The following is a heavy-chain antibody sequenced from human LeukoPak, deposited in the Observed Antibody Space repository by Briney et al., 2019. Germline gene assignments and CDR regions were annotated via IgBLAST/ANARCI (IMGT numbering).Heavy chain of an antibody. Sequence: GGSLRLSCAASGFTFSNYWMHWVRQAPGEGLVWVSRIYRDGSSTDYADSVKGRFTISRDNAKNTLYLQMNSLRAEDTAVYSCARDGDGYNFDYWGQGTLVIVSS. D-gene: IGHD5-24*01. CDR2: IYRDGSST. V-gene: IGHV3-74*01. J-gene: IGHJ4*02. CDR1: GFTFSNYW. CDR3: ARDGDGYNFDY.